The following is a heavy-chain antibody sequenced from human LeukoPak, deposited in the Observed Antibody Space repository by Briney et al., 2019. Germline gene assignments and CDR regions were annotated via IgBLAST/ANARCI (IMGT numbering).Heavy chain of an antibody. CDR2: IYYSGGT. V-gene: IGHV4-39*01. Sequence: SETLSLTCTVSGGSIRSTTYYWGWIRQPPGKGLEWIGSIYYSGGTFYNPSLKSRVTISVDTSKNQFSLKVNSVTAAGTALYYCARTTSGGIIAIDYWGQGTLVTVSS. CDR1: GGSIRSTTYY. D-gene: IGHD3-16*02. CDR3: ARTTSGGIIAIDY. J-gene: IGHJ4*02.